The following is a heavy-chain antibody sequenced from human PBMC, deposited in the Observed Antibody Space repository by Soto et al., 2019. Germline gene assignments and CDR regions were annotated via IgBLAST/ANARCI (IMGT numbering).Heavy chain of an antibody. Sequence: GASVKVSCKASGYTFTSYGISWVRQAPGQGLEWMGWISAYNGNTNYAQKLQGRVTMTTDTSTSTAYMELRSLRSDDTAVYYCARDLEGSLYVPSDYWGQGTLVTVSS. J-gene: IGHJ4*02. V-gene: IGHV1-18*01. CDR1: GYTFTSYG. CDR3: ARDLEGSLYVPSDY. CDR2: ISAYNGNT. D-gene: IGHD3-16*01.